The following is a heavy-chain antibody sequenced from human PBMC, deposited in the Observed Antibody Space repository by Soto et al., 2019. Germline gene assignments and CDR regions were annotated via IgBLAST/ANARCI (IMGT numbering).Heavy chain of an antibody. CDR2: ITSNGGST. CDR1: GFTFSNYA. Sequence: EVQLVESGGGLVQPGGSLRLSCAASGFTFSNYAMHWVRQAPGKGLEYVSAITSNGGSTYYAKSVKGRFTISRDNSKNALSLQMCSLRAEDMAVYYCARADSGGDYHYWGQGTMVTVSS. J-gene: IGHJ4*02. CDR3: ARADSGGDYHY. D-gene: IGHD2-21*02. V-gene: IGHV3-64*01.